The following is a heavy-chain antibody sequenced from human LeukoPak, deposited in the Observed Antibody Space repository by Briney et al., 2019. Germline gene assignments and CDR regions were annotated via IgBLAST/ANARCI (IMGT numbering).Heavy chain of an antibody. D-gene: IGHD3-22*01. J-gene: IGHJ4*02. CDR3: AKANYYDSSGYDY. CDR2: ISGSGGST. CDR1: GFTFSSYA. V-gene: IGHV3-23*01. Sequence: GGSLRLSCAASGFTFSSYAMSWVRQAPGKGLEWVSAISGSGGSTYYADSVKGRITISRDNSKNTLYLQMNSLRAEDTAVYYCAKANYYDSSGYDYWGQGTLVTVSS.